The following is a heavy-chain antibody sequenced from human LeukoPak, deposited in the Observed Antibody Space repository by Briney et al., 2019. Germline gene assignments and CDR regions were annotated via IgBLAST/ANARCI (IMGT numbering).Heavy chain of an antibody. CDR2: IFTSGST. CDR1: GGSINNYY. CDR3: ARAPVTVKDSFDI. J-gene: IGHJ3*02. V-gene: IGHV4-4*07. Sequence: SETLSLTCAVSGGSINNYYWSWIRQPARKGLEWIGRIFTSGSTNYNASLKSRVTMSVDTSKNQFSLKLRSMTAADTAVYYCARAPVTVKDSFDIWGQGTMVTVSS. D-gene: IGHD4-11*01.